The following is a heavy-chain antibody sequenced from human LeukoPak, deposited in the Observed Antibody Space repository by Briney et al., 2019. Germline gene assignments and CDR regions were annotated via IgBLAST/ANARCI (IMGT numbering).Heavy chain of an antibody. J-gene: IGHJ4*02. Sequence: QTGGSPRLSCAASGFTITDHHMDWVRQAPGKGMEWVGRSQTTKPNSCTTEYAASVKGRFTISRDDSKNSLYLQLNSLKTEDTAVYYCVRVVPPSSGWYHFDNWGQGTLVTVSS. V-gene: IGHV3-72*01. CDR1: GFTITDHH. D-gene: IGHD6-13*01. CDR2: SQTTKPNSCTT. CDR3: VRVVPPSSGWYHFDN.